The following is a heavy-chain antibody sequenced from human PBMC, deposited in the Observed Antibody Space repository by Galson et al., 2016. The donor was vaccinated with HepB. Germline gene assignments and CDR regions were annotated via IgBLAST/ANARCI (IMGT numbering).Heavy chain of an antibody. CDR3: AKDRLGVVILIDAFDI. CDR1: GFTFRNYA. V-gene: IGHV3-23*01. D-gene: IGHD3-3*01. CDR2: ISASGGST. J-gene: IGHJ3*02. Sequence: SLRLSCAASGFTFRNYAMDWVRQAPGKGLEWVSAISASGGSTYYAESVKGRFTISRDISKNTLFLQMNSLRAEDTAVYYCAKDRLGVVILIDAFDIWGQGTMVTVSS.